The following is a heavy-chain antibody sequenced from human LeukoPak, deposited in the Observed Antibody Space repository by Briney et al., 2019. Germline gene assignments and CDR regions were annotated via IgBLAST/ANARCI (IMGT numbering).Heavy chain of an antibody. J-gene: IGHJ4*02. CDR2: ISYDGSNK. V-gene: IGHV3-30-3*01. D-gene: IGHD6-6*01. Sequence: GGSLRLSCAASGFTFSSYWMNWARQAPGKGLEWVAVISYDGSNKYYADSVKGRFTISRDNSKNTLYLQMNSLRAEDTAVYYCARMHSSSYYFDYWGQGTLVTVSS. CDR3: ARMHSSSYYFDY. CDR1: GFTFSSYW.